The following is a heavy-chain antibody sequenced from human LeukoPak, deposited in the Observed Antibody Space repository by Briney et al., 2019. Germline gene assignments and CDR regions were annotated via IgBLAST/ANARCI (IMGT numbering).Heavy chain of an antibody. CDR1: GFTFSSYA. CDR2: ISYDGSNK. Sequence: PGRSLRLSCAASGFTFSSYAMHWVRQAPGKGLEWVALISYDGSNKYYADSVKARFIISRDNSKNTLYLQMNSLRAEDTAVYYCAKVSRRFLVVITYYFDYWGQGTLVTVSS. CDR3: AKVSRRFLVVITYYFDY. V-gene: IGHV3-30*04. D-gene: IGHD3-22*01. J-gene: IGHJ4*02.